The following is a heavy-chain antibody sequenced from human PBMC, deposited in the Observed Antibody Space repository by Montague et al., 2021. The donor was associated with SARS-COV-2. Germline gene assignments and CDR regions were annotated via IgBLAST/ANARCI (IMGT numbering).Heavy chain of an antibody. CDR1: GASVRTYY. V-gene: IGHV4-4*07. Sequence: SETLSLTCTVSGASVRTYYWSWIRQSAGKKLEWMGRLYTSGSTYYNPSFKSRVTMSLDTSKNLFSLNLSSMTAADTAVYDCARDGADYSFAYYDEMDDWGQGIAVTVSS. J-gene: IGHJ6*02. CDR3: ARDGADYSFAYYDEMDD. D-gene: IGHD5-12*01. CDR2: LYTSGST.